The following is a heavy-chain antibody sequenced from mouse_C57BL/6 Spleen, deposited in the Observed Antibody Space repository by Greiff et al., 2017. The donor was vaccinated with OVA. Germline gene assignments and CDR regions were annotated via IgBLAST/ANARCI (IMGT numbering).Heavy chain of an antibody. D-gene: IGHD1-1*01. Sequence: QVQLKQPGAELVKPGASVKLSCKASGYTFTSYWMHWVKQRPGRGLEWIGRIDPNSGGTKYNEKFKSKATLTVDKPSSTAYMQLSSLTSEDSAVYYCARGKGSYYYGSSPGWFAYWGQGTLVTVSA. CDR3: ARGKGSYYYGSSPGWFAY. V-gene: IGHV1-72*01. CDR1: GYTFTSYW. CDR2: IDPNSGGT. J-gene: IGHJ3*01.